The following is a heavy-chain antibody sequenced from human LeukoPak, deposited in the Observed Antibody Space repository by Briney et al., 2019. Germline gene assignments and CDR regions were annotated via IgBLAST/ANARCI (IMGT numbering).Heavy chain of an antibody. D-gene: IGHD3-22*01. V-gene: IGHV3-21*01. J-gene: IGHJ4*02. CDR3: AKAYYDSSGYSYYFDY. Sequence: PGGSLRLSCAASGFPFSAYSMNWVRQAPGKGLEWVSSISGSSNYMYYADSVKGRFTISRDHAKNSLYLQMNSLRAENTAVYYCAKAYYDSSGYSYYFDYWGQGTLVTVSS. CDR1: GFPFSAYS. CDR2: ISGSSNYM.